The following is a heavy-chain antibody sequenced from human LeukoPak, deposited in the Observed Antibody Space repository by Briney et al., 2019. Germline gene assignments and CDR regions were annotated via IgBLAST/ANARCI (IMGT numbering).Heavy chain of an antibody. V-gene: IGHV3-48*03. CDR1: GLTFSNFA. CDR2: IRESGSVV. Sequence: PGGCLRLSFAASGLTFSNFAIKCVCEAPGGGLEWRSFIRESGSVVFYATSVKGRFTISRDNAKSSLYLDMNSLRAEDTAIYYCASRVVGDRFDYWGQGTLVTVSS. D-gene: IGHD2-15*01. J-gene: IGHJ4*02. CDR3: ASRVVGDRFDY.